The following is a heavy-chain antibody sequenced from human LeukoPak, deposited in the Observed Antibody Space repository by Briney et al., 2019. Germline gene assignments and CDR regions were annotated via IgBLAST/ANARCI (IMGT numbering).Heavy chain of an antibody. J-gene: IGHJ3*02. V-gene: IGHV3-30*02. CDR3: VKDWGVLPDYTADGFDI. CDR1: GFTFSSYA. Sequence: PGGSLRLSFAASGFTFSSYAMHWVRQAPGKGREWVAFIRPDGSNEYYAASVRGRFAISRDNSQNTLHLQMNSLRLEDTAVYYCVKDWGVLPDYTADGFDIWGPGTMVTVSS. D-gene: IGHD3-10*01. CDR2: IRPDGSNE.